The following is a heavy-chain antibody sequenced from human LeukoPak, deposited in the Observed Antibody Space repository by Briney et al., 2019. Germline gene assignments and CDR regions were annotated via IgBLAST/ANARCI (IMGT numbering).Heavy chain of an antibody. J-gene: IGHJ4*02. CDR1: GYSFTAYH. Sequence: ASVKVSCKASGYSFTAYHMHWVRQAPGQGLEWMGWINPNSGDIDHADKFQGRVAMTRDTSISTAYMDLSRLRSDDTAVYYCARVLYGDHFDCWGQGTLVTVSS. D-gene: IGHD4-17*01. V-gene: IGHV1-2*02. CDR3: ARVLYGDHFDC. CDR2: INPNSGDI.